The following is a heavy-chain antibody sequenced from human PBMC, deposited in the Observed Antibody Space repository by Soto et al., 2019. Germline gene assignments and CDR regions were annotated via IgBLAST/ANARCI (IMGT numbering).Heavy chain of an antibody. CDR3: ARGWWAHFDY. CDR2: IYSGVST. D-gene: IGHD2-15*01. V-gene: IGHV3-66*01. CDR1: GFTVSSNY. Sequence: EVQLVESGGGLVQPGGSLRLSCAASGFTVSSNYMNWVRQAPGKGLEWVSVIYSGVSTYYADSVKGRFTISRDNSKNPPFLQKKPLGAEETAWFLCARGWWAHFDYWGQGTLVTVSS. J-gene: IGHJ4*02.